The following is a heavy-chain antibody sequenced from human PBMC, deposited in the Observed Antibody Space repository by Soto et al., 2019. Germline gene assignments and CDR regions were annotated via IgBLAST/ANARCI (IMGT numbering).Heavy chain of an antibody. Sequence: GGSLRLSCVVSGLTFSDYGFHWVRQAPGKGLDWVAAISYDGSFVYYADSVRGRFTISRDNARNTLDLQMNTLRHEDTAVYYCAKESGSNRNFALDVWGQGTSVTVSS. CDR3: AKESGSNRNFALDV. CDR1: GLTFSDYG. J-gene: IGHJ6*02. V-gene: IGHV3-30*18. CDR2: ISYDGSFV. D-gene: IGHD1-26*01.